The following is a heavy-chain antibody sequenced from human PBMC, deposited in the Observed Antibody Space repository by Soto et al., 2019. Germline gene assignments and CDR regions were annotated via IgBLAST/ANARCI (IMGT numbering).Heavy chain of an antibody. D-gene: IGHD3-22*01. CDR2: INPSSGST. Sequence: VSVEVACKASGYNFTRYYMHWVLKATGQVLEWMGIINPSSGSTSYAQKFQGRVTVTRDTSTSKVHMSLSSLRSECTAVYYCARDLSYYDSSGSDYRRQRTLVTVSS. CDR1: GYNFTRYY. V-gene: IGHV1-46*01. J-gene: IGHJ4*02. CDR3: ARDLSYYDSSGSDY.